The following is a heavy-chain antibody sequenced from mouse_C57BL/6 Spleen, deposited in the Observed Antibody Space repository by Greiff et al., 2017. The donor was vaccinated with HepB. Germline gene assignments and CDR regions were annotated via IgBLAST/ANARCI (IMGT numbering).Heavy chain of an antibody. CDR2: IDPANGNT. CDR1: GFNIKNTH. J-gene: IGHJ3*01. Sequence: VQLQQSVAELVRPGASVKLSCTASGFNIKNTHMHWVKQRPEQGLEWIGRIDPANGNTKYAPKFQGKATITADTSSNTAYLQLSSLTSEDTAIYYCARLDDGYLWFAYWGQGTLVTVSA. V-gene: IGHV14-3*01. CDR3: ARLDDGYLWFAY. D-gene: IGHD2-3*01.